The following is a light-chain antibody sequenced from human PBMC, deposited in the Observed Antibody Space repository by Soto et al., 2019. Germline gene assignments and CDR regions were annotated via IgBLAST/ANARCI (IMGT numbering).Light chain of an antibody. V-gene: IGKV3-20*01. J-gene: IGKJ5*01. CDR2: GAS. Sequence: EIVMTQSPATLSVSPGERATLSCRAIQSVSSSYLAWYQQEPGQAPRLLIYGASSRATGIPDRFSGSGSGTDFTLTISRLEPEDFAVYYCQQYGSSPSITFGQGTRLEIK. CDR1: QSVSSSY. CDR3: QQYGSSPSIT.